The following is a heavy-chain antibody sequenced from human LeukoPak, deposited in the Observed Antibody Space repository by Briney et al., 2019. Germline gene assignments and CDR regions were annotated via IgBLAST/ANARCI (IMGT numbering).Heavy chain of an antibody. CDR1: GGFISSYH. D-gene: IGHD6-13*01. V-gene: IGHV4-59*01. CDR2: IYYSGST. CDR3: ARISSSNWYNERGAFDV. Sequence: SETLSLTCTVSGGFISSYHWSWIRQPPGKGLEWIGYIYYSGSTNYNPSLKSRVTISVDTSKNQFSLKLRSVTAADTAVYHCARISSSNWYNERGAFDVWGQGTMVTVSS. J-gene: IGHJ3*01.